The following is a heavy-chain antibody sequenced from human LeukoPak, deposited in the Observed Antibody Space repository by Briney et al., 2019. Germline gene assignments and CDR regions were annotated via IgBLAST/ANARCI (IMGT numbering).Heavy chain of an antibody. J-gene: IGHJ3*02. CDR2: TSSGGSIK. V-gene: IGHV3-11*01. CDR1: RFTFSDYY. Sequence: GGSLRLSCAASRFTFSDYYMSWVRQAPGKGLEWGTYTSSGGSIKSYADSVKGRFSISRDSAKNSLYLEMNSLRAEDTAVYYCARVVRGGNSGYAFDIWGQGTMVTVSS. D-gene: IGHD4-23*01. CDR3: ARVVRGGNSGYAFDI.